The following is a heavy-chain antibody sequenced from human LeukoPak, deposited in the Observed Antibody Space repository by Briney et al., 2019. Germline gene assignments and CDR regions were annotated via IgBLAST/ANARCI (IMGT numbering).Heavy chain of an antibody. CDR2: IYYSGST. CDR1: GGSISSSSYY. J-gene: IGHJ5*02. CDR3: AGMVRGVIAWFDP. D-gene: IGHD3-10*01. V-gene: IGHV4-39*07. Sequence: PSETLSLTCTVSGGSISSSSYYWGWIRQPPGKGLEWMGSIYYSGSTYYNPSLKSRVTISVDTSKNQFSLKLSSVTAADTAVYYCAGMVRGVIAWFDPWGQGTLVTVSS.